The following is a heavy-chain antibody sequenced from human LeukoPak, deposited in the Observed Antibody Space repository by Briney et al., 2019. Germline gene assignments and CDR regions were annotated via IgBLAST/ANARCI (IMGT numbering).Heavy chain of an antibody. CDR2: IYYSGST. V-gene: IGHV4-31*03. D-gene: IGHD3-10*01. CDR1: GGSISSGGYY. J-gene: IGHJ5*02. CDR3: ARDRTRHYYYGSGSYYNNWFDP. Sequence: SETLSLTCTVSGGSISSGGYYWSWIRQHPGKGLELIGYIYYSGSTYYNPSLKSRVTISVDTSKNQFSLKLSSVTAADTAVYYCARDRTRHYYYGSGSYYNNWFDPWGQGTLVTVSS.